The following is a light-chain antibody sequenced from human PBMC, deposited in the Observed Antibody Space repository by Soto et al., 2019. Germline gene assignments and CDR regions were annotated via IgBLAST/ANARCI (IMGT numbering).Light chain of an antibody. J-gene: IGKJ4*01. Sequence: VIWMTQSPSSLSASTGDRVTISCRMRQGINSNLAWYQQKPGKAPELLIYAASTLQTGVPSRFSGSGSGTDFTLTISGPQSEDFATYYCQQYYSFPLTFGGGTKVDIK. V-gene: IGKV1D-8*01. CDR1: QGINSN. CDR2: AAS. CDR3: QQYYSFPLT.